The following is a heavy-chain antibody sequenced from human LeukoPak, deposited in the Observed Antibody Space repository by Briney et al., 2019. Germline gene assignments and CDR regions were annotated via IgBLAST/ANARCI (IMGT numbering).Heavy chain of an antibody. D-gene: IGHD3-3*01. CDR2: IRYDGSNK. CDR1: GFTFSSYG. J-gene: IGHJ6*03. V-gene: IGHV3-30*02. CDR3: ARDNDFWRTNYYMDV. Sequence: PGGSLRLSCAASGFTFSSYGMHWVRQAPGKGLEWVAFIRYDGSNKYYADSVKGRFTISRDNSKNSLYLQMNSLRAEDTAVYYCARDNDFWRTNYYMDVWGKGTTVTVSS.